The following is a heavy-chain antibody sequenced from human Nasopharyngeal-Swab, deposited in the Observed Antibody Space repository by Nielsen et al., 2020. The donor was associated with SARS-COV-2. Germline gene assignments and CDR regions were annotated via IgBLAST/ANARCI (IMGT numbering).Heavy chain of an antibody. V-gene: IGHV3-33*01. J-gene: IGHJ3*02. CDR2: IWYDGSNK. Sequence: GESLKISCAAPGFTFSNYGMHWVRQAPGKGLEWVALIWYDGSNKYYADSVKGRFTISRENAKNSLYLQMNSLRAGDTAVYYCARASSSNDGAFDIWGQGTMVTVSS. CDR3: ARASSSNDGAFDI. CDR1: GFTFSNYG. D-gene: IGHD1-1*01.